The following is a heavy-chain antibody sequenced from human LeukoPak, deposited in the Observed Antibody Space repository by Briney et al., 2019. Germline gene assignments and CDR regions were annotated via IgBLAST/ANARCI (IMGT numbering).Heavy chain of an antibody. CDR3: ARGNDFWSGYYLGEAYYYYYMDV. V-gene: IGHV3-74*01. CDR2: IRSDGGDT. Sequence: PGGSLRLSCAASGFTFSDTWMHWVRQVPGEGLVWVSRIRSDGGDTRYAESVKGRFTISRDNAKNSLYLQMNSLRAEDTAVYYCARGNDFWSGYYLGEAYYYYYMDVWGKGTTVTVSS. J-gene: IGHJ6*03. D-gene: IGHD3-3*01. CDR1: GFTFSDTW.